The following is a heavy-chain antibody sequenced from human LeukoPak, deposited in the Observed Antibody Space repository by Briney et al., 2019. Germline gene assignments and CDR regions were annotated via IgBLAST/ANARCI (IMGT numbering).Heavy chain of an antibody. CDR2: ISGSSSYI. Sequence: GGSLRLSCAASGFTFSGYGMSWVRQAPGKGLEWVSAISGSSSYIYYAGSLKGRFTISRDNAKNSLYLQMNSLRVEDTAVYYCARAWTRGYTYGTDAFDIWGQGTLVSVSS. D-gene: IGHD5-18*01. CDR3: ARAWTRGYTYGTDAFDI. V-gene: IGHV3-21*01. J-gene: IGHJ3*02. CDR1: GFTFSGYG.